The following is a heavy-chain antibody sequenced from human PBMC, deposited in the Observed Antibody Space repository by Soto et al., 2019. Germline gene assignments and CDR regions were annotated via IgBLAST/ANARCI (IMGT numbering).Heavy chain of an antibody. J-gene: IGHJ6*03. V-gene: IGHV3-7*01. D-gene: IGHD3-3*01. CDR1: GFTFSSYW. Sequence: GGSLRLSCAASGFTFSSYWMSWVRQAPGKGLEWVANIKQDGSEKYYVDSVKGRFTISRDNAKNSLYLQMNSLRAEDTAVYYCAGERITIFGALMDVWGKGTTVTVSS. CDR3: AGERITIFGALMDV. CDR2: IKQDGSEK.